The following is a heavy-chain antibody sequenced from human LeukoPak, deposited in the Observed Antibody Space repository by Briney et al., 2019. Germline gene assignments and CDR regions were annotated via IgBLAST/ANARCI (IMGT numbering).Heavy chain of an antibody. CDR2: ISWNSGSI. CDR1: GFTFDDYA. Sequence: GRSLRLSCAASGFTFDDYAMHWVRQAPGKGLEWVSGISWNSGSIGYADSVKGRFTISRDNAKNSLYLQMNSLRAEDMALYYCAKGRYQLLSPFDYWGQGTLVTVSS. V-gene: IGHV3-9*03. CDR3: AKGRYQLLSPFDY. J-gene: IGHJ4*02. D-gene: IGHD2-2*01.